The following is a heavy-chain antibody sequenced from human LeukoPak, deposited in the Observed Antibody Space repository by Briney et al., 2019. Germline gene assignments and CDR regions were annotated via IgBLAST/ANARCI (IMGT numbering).Heavy chain of an antibody. CDR3: AKQLPGYSSSWPDYNWFDP. CDR2: ISGSGGST. CDR1: GFTFSSYA. J-gene: IGHJ5*02. Sequence: PGGSLRLSCAASGFTFSSYAVSWVRQAPGKGLEWVSAISGSGGSTYYADSVKGRFTISRDNSKNTLYLQMNSLRAEDTAVYYCAKQLPGYSSSWPDYNWFDPWGQGTLVTVSS. V-gene: IGHV3-23*01. D-gene: IGHD6-13*01.